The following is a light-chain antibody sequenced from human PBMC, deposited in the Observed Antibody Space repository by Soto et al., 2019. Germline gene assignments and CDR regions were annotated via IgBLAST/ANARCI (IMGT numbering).Light chain of an antibody. J-gene: IGKJ4*01. CDR3: QQRSNWPRLT. CDR2: DAS. Sequence: EIVLTQSPATLSLSPGERATLSCRASQSVSSYLAWYQQKPGQAPRLLIYDASNQATGIPARFSGSGSGTGFTLTISSLEPEDFAVYYCQQRSNWPRLTFGGGTKVEIK. CDR1: QSVSSY. V-gene: IGKV3-11*01.